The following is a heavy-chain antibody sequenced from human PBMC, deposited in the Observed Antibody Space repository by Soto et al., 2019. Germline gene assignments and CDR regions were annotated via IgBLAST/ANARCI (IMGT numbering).Heavy chain of an antibody. CDR1: VFRFSNYA. D-gene: IGHD6-19*01. J-gene: IGHJ6*02. CDR3: ARGAMAVAGPQGIDV. Sequence: PGGSLRLSCAASVFRFSNYAMHWVRQAPGKGLEWVAVIWYDGSDKFYADSVRGRFTISRDNSWNTLYLHMDSLRVEDTAVYYCARGAMAVAGPQGIDVWGQGTTVTVSS. CDR2: IWYDGSDK. V-gene: IGHV3-33*01.